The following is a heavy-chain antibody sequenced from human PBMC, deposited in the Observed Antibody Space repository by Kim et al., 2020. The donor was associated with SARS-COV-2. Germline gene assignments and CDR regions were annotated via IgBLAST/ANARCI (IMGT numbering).Heavy chain of an antibody. CDR2: IYYSGST. Sequence: SDTLSLTCTVSGGSISSYYWSWIRQPPGKGLEWIGYIYYSGSTNYNPSLKSRVTISVDTSKNQFSLKLSSVTAADTAVYYCARHLRNMGEGLIFGVVIIPAAFDPWGQGTLVTVSS. V-gene: IGHV4-59*08. D-gene: IGHD3-3*01. CDR1: GGSISSYY. J-gene: IGHJ5*02. CDR3: ARHLRNMGEGLIFGVVIIPAAFDP.